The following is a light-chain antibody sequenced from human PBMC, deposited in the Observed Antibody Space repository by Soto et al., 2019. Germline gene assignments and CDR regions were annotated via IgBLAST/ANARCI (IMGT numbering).Light chain of an antibody. J-gene: IGLJ1*01. CDR2: EVN. V-gene: IGLV2-8*01. CDR1: SSDVGGYNY. Sequence: QSVLTQPPSASGSPGRSVAISCTGTSSDVGGYNYVSWYQQHPGKAPKLMIYEVNKRPSGVPDRFSGSKSGNTASLTASGLQAEDEADYYCSSYAGSSNVFGTGTKVTVL. CDR3: SSYAGSSNV.